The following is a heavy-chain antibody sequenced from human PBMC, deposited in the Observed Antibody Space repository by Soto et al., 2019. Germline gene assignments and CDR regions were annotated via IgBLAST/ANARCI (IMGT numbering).Heavy chain of an antibody. D-gene: IGHD7-27*01. CDR2: ISGSGGST. V-gene: IGHV3-23*01. Sequence: GGSLRLSCATSGFTFXDYAMNLVRQAPGQGLEWVSAISGSGGSTNYADSVKGRFTISRDNSKNTLYLQMSSLRVEDTAVYYCARVYANWEWELPGFWGQGTRVTVSS. CDR1: GFTFXDYA. J-gene: IGHJ4*02. CDR3: ARVYANWEWELPGF.